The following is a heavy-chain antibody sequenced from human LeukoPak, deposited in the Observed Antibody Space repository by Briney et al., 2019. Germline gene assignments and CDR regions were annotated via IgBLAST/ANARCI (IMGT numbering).Heavy chain of an antibody. CDR1: VFTFSDFY. V-gene: IGHV3-11*01. D-gene: IGHD3-16*01. CDR2: ISNNCRTI. Sequence: PGGSPRLSRAASVFTFSDFYMSCIPQAPGKRLEWLVYISNNCRTIYYADSVKGRFTISRDNSKNSLFLQMNSLRPDNTAVSFCAKQVMLRSVLAWFDIWGLGTLVTVSS. J-gene: IGHJ5*02. CDR3: AKQVMLRSVLAWFDI.